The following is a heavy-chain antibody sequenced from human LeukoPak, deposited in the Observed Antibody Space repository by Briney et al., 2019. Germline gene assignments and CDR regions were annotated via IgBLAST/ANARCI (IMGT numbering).Heavy chain of an antibody. CDR3: ASLPTYYDFWSGLEGDNY. CDR1: GFSFSSYS. J-gene: IGHJ4*02. CDR2: ISSSSSYI. Sequence: GGSLRLSCAAPGFSFSSYSVNWVRQTPGKGLEWVSSISSSSSYIYYADSVKGRFTISRDNAKNSLYLQMNSLRAEDTAVYYCASLPTYYDFWSGLEGDNYWGQGTLVTVSS. D-gene: IGHD3-3*01. V-gene: IGHV3-21*01.